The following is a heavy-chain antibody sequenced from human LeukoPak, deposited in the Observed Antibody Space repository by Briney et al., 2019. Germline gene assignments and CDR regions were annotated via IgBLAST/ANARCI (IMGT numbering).Heavy chain of an antibody. CDR2: INRNGGSS. Sequence: GGSLRLSRAASGFTFDDYGMSWVRQAPGKGLEWVSGINRNGGSSGYADSVKGRFTISRDNAKNSLYLQMNSLRAEDTALYYCARLGYIDGYGSFDVWGQGTMVTVSS. V-gene: IGHV3-20*04. CDR3: ARLGYIDGYGSFDV. D-gene: IGHD5-18*01. J-gene: IGHJ3*01. CDR1: GFTFDDYG.